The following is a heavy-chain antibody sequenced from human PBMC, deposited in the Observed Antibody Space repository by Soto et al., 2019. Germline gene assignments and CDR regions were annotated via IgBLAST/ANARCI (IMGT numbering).Heavy chain of an antibody. CDR3: ARAPYYYYGMDV. Sequence: PVGSLRLCCAASGLTFSSYWRHWVSQAPGKGLVWVSRINSDGSSTSYADSVKGRFTISRDNAKNTLYLQMNSLRAEDTAVYYCARAPYYYYGMDVWGQGTTVTVSS. V-gene: IGHV3-74*01. CDR1: GLTFSSYW. J-gene: IGHJ6*02. CDR2: INSDGSST.